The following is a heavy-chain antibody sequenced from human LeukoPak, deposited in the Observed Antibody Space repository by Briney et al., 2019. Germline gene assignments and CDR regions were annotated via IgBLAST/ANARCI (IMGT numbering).Heavy chain of an antibody. J-gene: IGHJ4*02. CDR1: GGSISSGTYY. D-gene: IGHD2-2*02. V-gene: IGHV4-31*03. CDR3: ARAVGCSSTSCYTGFLDY. CDR2: IYYCGST. Sequence: SQTLSLTCSVSGGSISSGTYYWSWIRQHPGKGLEWIGYIYYCGSTYYNPSLQSRVTISADTSKNQFSLKLSSVTAADPAVYYCARAVGCSSTSCYTGFLDYWGQGTLVTVSS.